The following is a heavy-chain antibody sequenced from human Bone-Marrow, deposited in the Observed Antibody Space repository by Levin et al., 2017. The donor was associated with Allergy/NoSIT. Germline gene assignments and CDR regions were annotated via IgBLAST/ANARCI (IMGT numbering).Heavy chain of an antibody. CDR1: GFPFHTSA. CDR2: ISGDADMT. CDR3: AKGSSGWFQETDS. V-gene: IGHV3-23*01. D-gene: IGHD6-19*01. J-gene: IGHJ4*02. Sequence: GESLKISCTASGFPFHTSAMTWVRQAPGQGLGWVSSISGDADMTSYADSVKGRFTVSRDNSKNMLFLQMDNLRVEDTAVFYCAKGSSGWFQETDSWGQGTLVTVSS.